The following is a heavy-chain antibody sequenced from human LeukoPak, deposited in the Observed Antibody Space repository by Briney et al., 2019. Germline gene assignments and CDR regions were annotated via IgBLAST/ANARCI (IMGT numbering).Heavy chain of an antibody. Sequence: SETLSLTCAVYGGSFSGYYWSWIRQPPGKGLEWIGEINHSGSTNYNPSLKSRVTISVDTSKNQFSLKLSSVTAADTAVYYCAGAREAPHNWFDPWGQGTLVTVSP. CDR3: AGAREAPHNWFDP. CDR2: INHSGST. V-gene: IGHV4-34*01. J-gene: IGHJ5*02. CDR1: GGSFSGYY.